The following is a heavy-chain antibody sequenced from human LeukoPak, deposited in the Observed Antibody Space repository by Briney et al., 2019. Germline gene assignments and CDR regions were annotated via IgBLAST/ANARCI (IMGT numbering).Heavy chain of an antibody. CDR1: GGSFSGYS. D-gene: IGHD6-13*01. Sequence: QSSETLSLTCAAYGGSFSGYSWTWIRQPPGKGLEWIGEIDRSGSTNYDPALKSRLTISVDTSKNQVYLKLNCVSAADTAVYYCARGSAAGLAYWGQGTLVTVSS. CDR3: ARGSAAGLAY. CDR2: IDRSGST. J-gene: IGHJ4*02. V-gene: IGHV4-34*01.